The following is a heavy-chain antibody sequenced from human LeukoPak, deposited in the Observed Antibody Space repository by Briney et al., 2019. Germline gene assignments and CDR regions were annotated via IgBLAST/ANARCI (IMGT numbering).Heavy chain of an antibody. V-gene: IGHV3-66*01. CDR3: ARVGGCGRASCYAIDY. J-gene: IGHJ4*02. D-gene: IGHD2-2*01. Sequence: GGSLRLSCAASGFTVSSNYMSWVRQAPGKGLEWVSIIYSGGSTYYTDSVRGRFIISRDISKNTLYLQMNSLRAEDTAVYYCARVGGCGRASCYAIDYWGQGTLVTVSS. CDR2: IYSGGST. CDR1: GFTVSSNY.